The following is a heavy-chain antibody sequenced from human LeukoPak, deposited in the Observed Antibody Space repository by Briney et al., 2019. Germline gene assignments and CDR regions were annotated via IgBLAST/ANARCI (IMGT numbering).Heavy chain of an antibody. CDR1: GFTFSSYG. CDR3: AKGTYYDYVWGYYPEYYFDY. J-gene: IGHJ4*02. CDR2: ISGSGGST. V-gene: IGHV3-23*01. D-gene: IGHD3-16*02. Sequence: GGTLRLSCAASGFTFSSYGMSWVRQAPGKGLEWVSAISGSGGSTYYADSVKGRFTISRDNSKNTLYLQMNSLRAEDTAVYYCAKGTYYDYVWGYYPEYYFDYWGQGTLVTVSS.